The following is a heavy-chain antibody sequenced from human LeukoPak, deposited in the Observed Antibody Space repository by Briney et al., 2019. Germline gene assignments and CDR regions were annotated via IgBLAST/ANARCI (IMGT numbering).Heavy chain of an antibody. V-gene: IGHV3-30*02. CDR1: GFTFSSYG. Sequence: PGGSLRLSCAASGFTFSSYGMHWVRQAPGKGLEWVAFIRYDGSNKYYADSVKGRFTISRDNSKNTLYLQMNSLRAEDTAVYYCAKPRIVVVPAAMDPWGQGTLVTVSS. CDR3: AKPRIVVVPAAMDP. D-gene: IGHD2-2*01. J-gene: IGHJ5*02. CDR2: IRYDGSNK.